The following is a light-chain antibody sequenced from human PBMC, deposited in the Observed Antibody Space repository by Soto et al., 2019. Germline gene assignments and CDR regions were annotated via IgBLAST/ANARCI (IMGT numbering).Light chain of an antibody. CDR3: QQSDSYSRT. J-gene: IGKJ1*01. CDR2: GAS. CDR1: QTVSSN. Sequence: EIVLTQSPAPLSVSPGERAALSCRTSQTVSSNLAWYQQNPGQAPRLLIYGASTRATGIPARFSGSGSGTEFTLAISSLQSEDAAVYYCQQSDSYSRTLGQGTKVDIK. V-gene: IGKV3-15*01.